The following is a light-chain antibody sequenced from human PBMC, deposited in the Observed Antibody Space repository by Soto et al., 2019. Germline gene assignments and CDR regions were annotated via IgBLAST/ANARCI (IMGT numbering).Light chain of an antibody. V-gene: IGKV3-11*01. CDR2: TTS. CDR1: QSVSKS. CDR3: QQGNNWPIFT. Sequence: EIVLTQSPATLSLSPGERATLSCRASQSVSKSLAWYQRKPGQAPRLLIYTTSNRATGIPARFSGSGSRTDFTLTISSLEPEDFAVYYCQQGNNWPIFTFGPGTKVDIK. J-gene: IGKJ3*01.